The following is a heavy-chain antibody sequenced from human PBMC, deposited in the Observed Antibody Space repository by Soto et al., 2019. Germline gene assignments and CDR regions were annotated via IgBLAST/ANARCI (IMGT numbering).Heavy chain of an antibody. V-gene: IGHV1-18*01. CDR2: ISAYNGNT. J-gene: IGHJ5*02. CDR3: ARIPRRAAAGTPVINWFDP. Sequence: QVQLVQSGAEVKKPGASVKVSCKASGYTFTSYGISWVRQAPGQGLEWMGWISAYNGNTNYAQKVQGRVTMTTDTTTSTAYMELRSLRSDDTAVYYCARIPRRAAAGTPVINWFDPWGQGTLVTVSS. CDR1: GYTFTSYG. D-gene: IGHD6-13*01.